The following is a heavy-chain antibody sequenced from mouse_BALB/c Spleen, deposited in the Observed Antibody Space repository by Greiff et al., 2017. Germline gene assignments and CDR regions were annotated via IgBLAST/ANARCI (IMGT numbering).Heavy chain of an antibody. CDR2: ISSGGSYT. CDR1: GFTFSSYG. D-gene: IGHD2-4*01. Sequence: EVKLVESGGDLVKPGGSLKLSCAASGFTFSSYGMSWVRQTPDKRLEWVATISSGGSYTYYPDSVKGRFTISRDNAKNTLYLQMSSLKSEDTAMYYCARRGYDYDAGDYFDYWGQGTTLTVSS. CDR3: ARRGYDYDAGDYFDY. V-gene: IGHV5-6*02. J-gene: IGHJ2*01.